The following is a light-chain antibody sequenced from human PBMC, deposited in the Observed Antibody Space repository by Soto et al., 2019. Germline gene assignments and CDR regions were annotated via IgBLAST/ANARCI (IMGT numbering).Light chain of an antibody. CDR2: DVS. CDR1: SSNFGGYNY. Sequence: QSVLTQPPSASGSPGQSVTISCTGTSSNFGGYNYVSWYQQHPGKATKLMIYDVSNRPSGVSNRFSGSKSGNTASLTISGLQAEDEADYYCSSYTSSSTLDVFGTGTKVTVL. V-gene: IGLV2-14*01. CDR3: SSYTSSSTLDV. J-gene: IGLJ1*01.